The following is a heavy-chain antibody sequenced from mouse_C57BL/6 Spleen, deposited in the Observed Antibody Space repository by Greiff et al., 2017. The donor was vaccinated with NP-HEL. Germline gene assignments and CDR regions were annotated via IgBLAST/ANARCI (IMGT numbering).Heavy chain of an antibody. CDR1: GFTFSSYA. V-gene: IGHV5-4*01. Sequence: EVQLVESGGGLVKPGGSLKLSCAASGFTFSSYAMSWVRQTPEKRLEWVATISDGGSYTYYPDNVKGRFTISRDNAKNNRYLQMSHLKSEDTAMYYCARDGAGDYAMDYWGQGASGTVSS. CDR2: ISDGGSYT. J-gene: IGHJ4*01. CDR3: ARDGAGDYAMDY.